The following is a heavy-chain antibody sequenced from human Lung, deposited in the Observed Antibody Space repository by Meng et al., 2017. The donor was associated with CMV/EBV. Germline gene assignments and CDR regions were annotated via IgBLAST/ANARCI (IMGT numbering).Heavy chain of an antibody. CDR2: IYWNDDK. V-gene: IGHV2-5*01. CDR3: ARTSITIFGVVIIGEVNWFDP. Sequence: GVGVVWIRQPPGKALEWLALIYWNDDKRYSPSLKSRLTITKDTSKNQVVLTMTNMDPVDTATYYCARTSITIFGVVIIGEVNWFDPWGQGTLVTVSS. D-gene: IGHD3-3*01. J-gene: IGHJ5*02. CDR1: GVG.